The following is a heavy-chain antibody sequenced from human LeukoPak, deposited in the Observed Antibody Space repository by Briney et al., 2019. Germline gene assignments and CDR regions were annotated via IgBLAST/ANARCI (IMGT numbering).Heavy chain of an antibody. CDR1: GFTFSSYA. CDR3: AKAYDGYSSSGFDY. Sequence: GGSLRLSCAASGFTFSSYAMSWVRQAPGTGLEWASAITSSGGTYSADSVKGRFTISRDNSKNTLYLQMYSLRAEDTAVYYCAKAYDGYSSSGFDYWGLGTLVTVSS. V-gene: IGHV3-23*01. J-gene: IGHJ4*02. CDR2: ITSSGGT. D-gene: IGHD6-13*01.